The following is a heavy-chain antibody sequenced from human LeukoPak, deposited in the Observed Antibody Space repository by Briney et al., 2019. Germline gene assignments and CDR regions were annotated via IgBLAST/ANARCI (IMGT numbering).Heavy chain of an antibody. D-gene: IGHD3-22*01. V-gene: IGHV3-33*01. CDR1: GFTFSSYG. CDR3: ARDRKSGYYDSSGYPDY. CDR2: IWYDGSNK. Sequence: GGSLRLSCAAPGFTFSSYGMHWVRQAPGKGLEWVAVIWYDGSNKYYADSVKGRFTISRDNSKNTLYLQMNSLRAEDTAVYYCARDRKSGYYDSSGYPDYWGQGTLVTVSS. J-gene: IGHJ4*02.